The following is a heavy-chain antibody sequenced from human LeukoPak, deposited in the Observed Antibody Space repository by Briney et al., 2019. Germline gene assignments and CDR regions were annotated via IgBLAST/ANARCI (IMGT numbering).Heavy chain of an antibody. Sequence: PSETLSLTCTVSGGSISSYYWGWIRQPPGKGLEWIGSIYYSGSTYYNPSLKSRVTISVDTSKNQFSLKLSSVTAADTAVYYCARRRDGYNFLFDPWGQGTLVTVSS. CDR1: GGSISSYY. CDR3: ARRRDGYNFLFDP. V-gene: IGHV4-39*01. CDR2: IYYSGST. D-gene: IGHD5-24*01. J-gene: IGHJ5*02.